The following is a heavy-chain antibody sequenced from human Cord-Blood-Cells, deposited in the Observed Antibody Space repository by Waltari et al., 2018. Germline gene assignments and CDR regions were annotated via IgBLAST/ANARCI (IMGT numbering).Heavy chain of an antibody. V-gene: IGHV1-2*02. CDR2: INPNSGGT. J-gene: IGHJ6*03. CDR1: GYTFTGYY. D-gene: IGHD4-4*01. Sequence: QVQLVQSGAEVKKPGASVKVSCKASGYTFTGYYMHWVRQAPGQGLEWMGWINPNSGGTNYAQKFQGRVTMTRDTSISTAYMELSRLRSDDTAVYYCARENEYSNYYYYYYMDVWGKGTTVTVSS. CDR3: ARENEYSNYYYYYYMDV.